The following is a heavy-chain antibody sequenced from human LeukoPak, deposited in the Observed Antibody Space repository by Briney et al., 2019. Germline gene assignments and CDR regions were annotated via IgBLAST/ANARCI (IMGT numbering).Heavy chain of an antibody. Sequence: ASVKVSCKASGYTFTGYYMHWVRQAPGQGLEWMGWINPNSGGTNYAQKFQGRVTMTRDTSISTAYMELSRLRSDDTAVYYCARPWVYFASAAAFDIWGQGTMVTVSS. CDR1: GYTFTGYY. CDR2: INPNSGGT. D-gene: IGHD3-9*01. J-gene: IGHJ3*02. CDR3: ARPWVYFASAAAFDI. V-gene: IGHV1-2*02.